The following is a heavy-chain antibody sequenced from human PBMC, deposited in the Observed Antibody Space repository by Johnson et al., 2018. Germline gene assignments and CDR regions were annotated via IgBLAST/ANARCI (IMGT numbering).Heavy chain of an antibody. V-gene: IGHV3-30*18. J-gene: IGHJ3*02. CDR2: ISYDGSNK. CDR1: GFTFSSYG. D-gene: IGHD6-19*01. Sequence: QVQLVESGGGVVQPGRSLRLSCAASGFTFSSYGMHWVRQAPGKGLEWVAVISYDGSNKYYADSVKGRFTISRDNSKNTLYLQMNSLRAEDTAVYYCAKDRDSSGWSAFDIWGQGTMVTVSS. CDR3: AKDRDSSGWSAFDI.